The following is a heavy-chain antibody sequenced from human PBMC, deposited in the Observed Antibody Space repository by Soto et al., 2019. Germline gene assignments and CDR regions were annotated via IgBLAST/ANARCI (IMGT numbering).Heavy chain of an antibody. Sequence: QVQLVQSGAEVKKPGASVKVSCKTSGYTFTSYHISWVRQAPGQGLEWMGWISAYNSNTNYAQKFQGRVTMTTDTLASTAYMELRSLRSDDTAVYYWARDTPPTDYWGQGTLGTVSS. CDR1: GYTFTSYH. CDR2: ISAYNSNT. J-gene: IGHJ4*02. V-gene: IGHV1-18*01. CDR3: ARDTPPTDY.